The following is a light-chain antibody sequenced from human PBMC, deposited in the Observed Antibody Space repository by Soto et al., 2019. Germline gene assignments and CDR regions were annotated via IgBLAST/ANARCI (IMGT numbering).Light chain of an antibody. CDR1: ESISRW. CDR2: QAS. Sequence: DIEMTQSPSTLSASVGDRVTITCRASESISRWLAWYQQKPGKVPKLLIYQASSLESGVPSRFSGSGSGTEFTLTISSLQTEDFATYYCQLYSVYSSWTFGQGTTVEIK. J-gene: IGKJ1*01. CDR3: QLYSVYSSWT. V-gene: IGKV1-5*03.